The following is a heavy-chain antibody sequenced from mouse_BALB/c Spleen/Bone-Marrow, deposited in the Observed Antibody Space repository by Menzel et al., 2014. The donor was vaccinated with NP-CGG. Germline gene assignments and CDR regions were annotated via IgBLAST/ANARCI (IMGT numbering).Heavy chain of an antibody. CDR1: GYTFTSYY. Sequence: QLQLKQSGPELVKPGASVRISCKASGYTFTSYYIHWVKQRPGQGLEWIGWIYPGNVNTKYNEKFKGKATLTADKSSSTAYMQLSSLTSEDSAVYFCARSLITTVVANYAMDYWGQGTSVTVSS. V-gene: IGHV1S56*01. CDR3: ARSLITTVVANYAMDY. CDR2: IYPGNVNT. D-gene: IGHD1-1*01. J-gene: IGHJ4*01.